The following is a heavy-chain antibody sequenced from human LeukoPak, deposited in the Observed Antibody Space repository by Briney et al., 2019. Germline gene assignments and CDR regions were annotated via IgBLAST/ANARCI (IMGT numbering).Heavy chain of an antibody. Sequence: GGSLRLSCAASGFTFSSYGMHWVRQAPGKGLEWVAVISYDGSNKYYADSVKGRFTISRDNSKNTLYLQMNSLRAEDTAVYYCAPRLTDFWSGYPWGQGTLVTVSS. V-gene: IGHV3-30*03. D-gene: IGHD3-3*01. J-gene: IGHJ4*02. CDR2: ISYDGSNK. CDR3: APRLTDFWSGYP. CDR1: GFTFSSYG.